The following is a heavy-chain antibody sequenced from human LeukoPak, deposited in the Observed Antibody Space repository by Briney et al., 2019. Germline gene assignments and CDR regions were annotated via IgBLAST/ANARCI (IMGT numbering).Heavy chain of an antibody. CDR1: GGSISSYY. D-gene: IGHD6-19*01. CDR3: ARGIAVAGTRLPKYYFDY. CDR2: IYTSGST. J-gene: IGHJ4*02. V-gene: IGHV4-4*07. Sequence: SETLSLTCTVSGGSISSYYWSWIRQPAGKGLEWIGRIYTSGSTNYNPSLKSRVTMSVDTSKNQFSLKLSSVTAADTAVYYCARGIAVAGTRLPKYYFDYWGQGTLVTVSS.